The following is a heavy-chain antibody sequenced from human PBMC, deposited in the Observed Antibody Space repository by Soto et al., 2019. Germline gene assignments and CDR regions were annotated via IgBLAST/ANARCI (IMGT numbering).Heavy chain of an antibody. D-gene: IGHD3-22*01. J-gene: IGHJ3*02. V-gene: IGHV4-61*01. CDR1: GGSVNSDYYY. CDR2: VYYSGST. Sequence: SETLSLTCTVSGGSVNSDYYYWSWIRQSPGKGLEWIGYVYYSGSTNYNPSLKSRVTISVDTSKNQFSLKLSSVTAADTAVYYCARGYYDTSGQSNTFDIWGQGTMVTVSS. CDR3: ARGYYDTSGQSNTFDI.